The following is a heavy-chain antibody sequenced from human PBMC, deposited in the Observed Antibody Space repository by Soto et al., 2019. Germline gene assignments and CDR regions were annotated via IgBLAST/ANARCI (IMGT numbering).Heavy chain of an antibody. CDR1: GYNFANYW. Sequence: GASLKISCKGSGYNFANYWIGWVSQMPGKGLEWMGMIFPGDSDTKNSPSLQGQITMSVYKSDSSAYLQWRSLKASDTAMYYCSAGYTTGPDAFDIWGQGTMVTVS. D-gene: IGHD6-13*01. CDR3: SAGYTTGPDAFDI. V-gene: IGHV5-51*01. J-gene: IGHJ3*02. CDR2: IFPGDSDT.